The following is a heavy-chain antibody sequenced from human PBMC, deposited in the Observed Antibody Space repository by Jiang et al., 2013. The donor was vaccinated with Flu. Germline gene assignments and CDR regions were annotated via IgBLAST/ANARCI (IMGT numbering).Heavy chain of an antibody. CDR1: GGSISSGGYY. Sequence: VQLVESGPGLVRPSQTLSLTCTVSGGSISSGGYYWSWIRQHPGKGLEWIGSIYYSGGTYDNPSLKSRTTISVDTSKNQFSLRLSSVTAADTAVYYCARVVDYGDYEDYWGREPGHCLV. J-gene: IGHJ4*03. CDR3: ARVVDYGDYEDY. V-gene: IGHV4-31*03. D-gene: IGHD4-17*01. CDR2: IYYSGGT.